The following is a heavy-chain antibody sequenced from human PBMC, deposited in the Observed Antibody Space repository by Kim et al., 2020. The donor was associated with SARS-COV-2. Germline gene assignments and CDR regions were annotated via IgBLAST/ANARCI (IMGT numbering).Heavy chain of an antibody. CDR1: GFTFSSYA. Sequence: GGSLRLSCAASGFTFSSYAMHWVRQAPGKGLEWVAVISYDGSNKYYADSVKGRFTISRDNSKNTLYLQMNSLRAEDTAVYYCARAGAFQGEMARAFDIWGQGTMVTVSS. CDR2: ISYDGSNK. J-gene: IGHJ3*02. D-gene: IGHD3-16*01. V-gene: IGHV3-30*04. CDR3: ARAGAFQGEMARAFDI.